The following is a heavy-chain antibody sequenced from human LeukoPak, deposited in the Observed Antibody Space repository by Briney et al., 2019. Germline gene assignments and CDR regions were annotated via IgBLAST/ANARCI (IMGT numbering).Heavy chain of an antibody. Sequence: KPGGSLRLSCAASGFTFSDYYMNWIRQAPGKGLEWVSYVSGSGSHTNYADSVRGRFAISRDNAKNSLYLQMNSLRVEDTAVYYCVRGSQAAWDFDYWGQGTLVTVSS. J-gene: IGHJ4*02. V-gene: IGHV3-11*06. CDR3: VRGSQAAWDFDY. CDR2: VSGSGSHT. CDR1: GFTFSDYY.